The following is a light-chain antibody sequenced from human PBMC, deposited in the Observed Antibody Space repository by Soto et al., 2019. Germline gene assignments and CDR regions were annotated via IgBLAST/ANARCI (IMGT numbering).Light chain of an antibody. V-gene: IGKV3-15*01. CDR1: QSVSRN. CDR3: QQYKNLPRT. Sequence: EIVMTQSPATLSVSPGEGATLSCRASQSVSRNLAWYQQKLGQAPRLLIYDASTRSTGIPARFSGSGSGTEFTLTISSLQSEDFAVYYCQQYKNLPRTFGQGTKVEMK. J-gene: IGKJ1*01. CDR2: DAS.